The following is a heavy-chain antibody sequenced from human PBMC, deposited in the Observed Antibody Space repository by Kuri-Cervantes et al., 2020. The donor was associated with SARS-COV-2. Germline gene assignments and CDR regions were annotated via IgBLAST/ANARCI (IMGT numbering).Heavy chain of an antibody. V-gene: IGHV3-7*01. D-gene: IGHD3-3*01. CDR3: ARSVLGVVAYFDY. J-gene: IGHJ4*02. CDR1: GFTFSSYW. Sequence: LTCAASGFTFSSYWMSWVRQAPGKGLEWVAIIKQDGSEKYYVDSVKGRFTISRDNAKNSLYLQMNSLRAEDTAVYYCARSVLGVVAYFDYWGQGTLVAVSS. CDR2: IKQDGSEK.